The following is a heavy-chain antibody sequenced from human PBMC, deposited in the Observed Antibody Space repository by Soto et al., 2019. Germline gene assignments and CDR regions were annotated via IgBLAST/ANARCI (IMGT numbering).Heavy chain of an antibody. CDR1: GFTFDDYA. J-gene: IGHJ4*02. CDR2: ISWNSGSI. CDR3: AKGGYNWYSYLDY. D-gene: IGHD1-7*01. Sequence: EVQLVESGGGLVQPGRSLRPSFAASGFTFDDYAMHWVRQAPGKGLEWVSGISWNSGSIDYADSVKGRFTISRDNAKNSLYLQMNSLRAEDTALYYCAKGGYNWYSYLDYWGQGTLVTVSS. V-gene: IGHV3-9*01.